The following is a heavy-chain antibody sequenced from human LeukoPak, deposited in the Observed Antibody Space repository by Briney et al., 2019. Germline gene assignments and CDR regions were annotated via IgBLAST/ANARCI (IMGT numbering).Heavy chain of an antibody. CDR1: GYTFTTYA. J-gene: IGHJ6*03. CDR2: INTNTGNP. D-gene: IGHD6-13*01. CDR3: ARGVGSSSWYGTFNYYYYYMDV. Sequence: ASVKVSCKASGYTFTTYAMNWVRQAPGQGLEWMGWINTNTGNPTYAQGFTGRFVFSLDTSVSTAYLQISSLKAEDTAVYYCARGVGSSSWYGTFNYYYYYMDVWGKGTTVTVSS. V-gene: IGHV7-4-1*02.